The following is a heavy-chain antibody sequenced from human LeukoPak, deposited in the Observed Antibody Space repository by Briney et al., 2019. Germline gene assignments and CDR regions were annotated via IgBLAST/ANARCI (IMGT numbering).Heavy chain of an antibody. J-gene: IGHJ4*02. CDR1: GGTFSAYW. V-gene: IGHV3-7*01. CDR3: AKVPCDSDCY. CDR2: INEDGSVK. Sequence: GGSLRLSCAVSGGTFSAYWMAWVRQSPGKGLEWVAEINEDGSVKYYVDSMKGRFTISRDNAKNSLYLQMNSLGAEDTAVYYCAKVPCDSDCYWGQGTLVTVSP. D-gene: IGHD2-21*02.